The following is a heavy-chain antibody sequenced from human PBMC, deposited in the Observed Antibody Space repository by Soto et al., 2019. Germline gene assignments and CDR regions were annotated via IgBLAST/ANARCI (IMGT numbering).Heavy chain of an antibody. V-gene: IGHV3-74*01. CDR1: GFTFSSYW. Sequence: GGSLRLSCAASGFTFSSYWMHWVRQAPRKGLVWVSRINSDGSSTSYADSVKGRFTISRDNAKNTLYLQMNSLTDEDTAVYYCARAEYSNSWYVYWGQGTLVTVSS. CDR3: ARAEYSNSWYVY. CDR2: INSDGSST. D-gene: IGHD6-13*01. J-gene: IGHJ4*02.